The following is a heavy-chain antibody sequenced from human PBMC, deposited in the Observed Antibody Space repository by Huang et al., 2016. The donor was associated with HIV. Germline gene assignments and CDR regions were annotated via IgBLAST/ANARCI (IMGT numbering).Heavy chain of an antibody. J-gene: IGHJ4*02. D-gene: IGHD5-18*01. CDR1: GYGFSSYW. V-gene: IGHV5-51*01. CDR2: IYPRASET. CDR3: ARQVDGFRSHFDF. Sequence: EVLLVQSGAELKEPGESLKISFKASGYGFSSYWIVWVGQKPGKGLEWMVSIYPRASETKYSPSCDGQVTISADKSTRTAYLQWESLKAPDTAIYFCARQVDGFRSHFDFWGQGTLVSVSS.